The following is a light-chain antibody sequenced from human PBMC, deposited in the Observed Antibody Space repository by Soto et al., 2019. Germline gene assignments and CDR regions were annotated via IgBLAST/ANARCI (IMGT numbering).Light chain of an antibody. CDR2: GAS. CDR3: QQYGTSPIA. V-gene: IGKV3-20*01. Sequence: ENVLTQSPGTLSLSPGERATLSCRASQTVGSYLTWYQQRPGQAPRLLIYGASKRATGIPDRFSGSGSGTDFTLTISRLEPEDFALYYCQQYGTSPIAFGQGTRLEIK. CDR1: QTVGSY. J-gene: IGKJ5*01.